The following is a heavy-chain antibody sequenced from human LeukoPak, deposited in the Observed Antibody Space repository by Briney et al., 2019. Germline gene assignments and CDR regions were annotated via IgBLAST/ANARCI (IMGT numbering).Heavy chain of an antibody. D-gene: IGHD2-2*02. V-gene: IGHV1-46*01. Sequence: VASVKVSCKASGYTFTSYYMHWVRQAPGQGLEWMGIINPSGGSTSYAQKFQGRVTMTKDTSTSTVYMELSSLRSEDTAVYYCASCSGTSCYSRYYYYYMDVWGKGTTVTVSS. J-gene: IGHJ6*03. CDR2: INPSGGST. CDR1: GYTFTSYY. CDR3: ASCSGTSCYSRYYYYYMDV.